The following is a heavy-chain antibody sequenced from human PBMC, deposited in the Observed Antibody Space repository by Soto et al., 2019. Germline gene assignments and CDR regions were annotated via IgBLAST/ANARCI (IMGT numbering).Heavy chain of an antibody. Sequence: SLKVYCKVSGGTISIFAIAWLRQDPGQGPEWLGGIIPMFGSVAYARKFQDTVTITADTSTNTVHMEVASLESGDTAPYFCARVTSRYFVAADLGPLDLWGQGTLVTVSS. J-gene: IGHJ5*02. CDR1: GGTISIFA. CDR3: ARVTSRYFVAADLGPLDL. CDR2: IIPMFGSV. V-gene: IGHV1-69*06. D-gene: IGHD6-19*01.